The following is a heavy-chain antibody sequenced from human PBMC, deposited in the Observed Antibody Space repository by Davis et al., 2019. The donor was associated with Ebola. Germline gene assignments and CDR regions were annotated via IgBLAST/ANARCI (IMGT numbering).Heavy chain of an antibody. V-gene: IGHV7-4-1*02. CDR1: GYTFTSYA. Sequence: ASVKVSCKASGYTFTSYAMNWVRQAPGQGLEWMGWINTNTGNPTYAQGFTGRFVFSLDTSVSTAYLQISSLKAEDTAVYYCARDYCSGGSCYFDYWGQGTLVTVSS. J-gene: IGHJ4*02. D-gene: IGHD2-15*01. CDR2: INTNTGNP. CDR3: ARDYCSGGSCYFDY.